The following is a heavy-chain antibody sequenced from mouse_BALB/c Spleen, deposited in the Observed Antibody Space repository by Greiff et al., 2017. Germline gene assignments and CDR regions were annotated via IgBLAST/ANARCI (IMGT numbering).Heavy chain of an antibody. Sequence: QVQLQQSGPGLVQPSQSLYISCTASGFSLTSYGVHWVRQSPGQGLEWLGVIWSGGSTDYNAAVISRLSISKDNSKSQVFFKMNSLQANYTAIYYCARNDPSYYAMDYWGQGTSVTVSS. J-gene: IGHJ4*01. CDR3: ARNDPSYYAMDY. CDR2: IWSGGST. CDR1: GFSLTSYG. V-gene: IGHV2-2*02.